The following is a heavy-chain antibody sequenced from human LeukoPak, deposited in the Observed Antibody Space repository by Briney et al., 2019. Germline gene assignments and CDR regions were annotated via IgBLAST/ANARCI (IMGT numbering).Heavy chain of an antibody. J-gene: IGHJ4*02. D-gene: IGHD6-13*01. CDR2: IYYSGST. CDR3: ARARAAAGLTNYFDY. CDR1: GGSISSYY. Sequence: SETLSFTCTVSGGSISSYYWSWIRQPPGKGLEWIGYIYYSGSTNYNPSLKSRVTISVDTSKNQFSLKLSSVTAADTAVYYCARARAAAGLTNYFDYWGQGTLVTVSS. V-gene: IGHV4-59*01.